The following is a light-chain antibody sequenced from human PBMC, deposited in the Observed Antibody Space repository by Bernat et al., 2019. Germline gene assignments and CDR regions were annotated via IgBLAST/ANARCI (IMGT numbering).Light chain of an antibody. Sequence: QSALTQPPSVSGSPGQSVTISCTGTSSDVGSYNRVSWYQQPPGTAPKLMIYEVNNRPSGVPDRFSGSKSGNTASLTISGLQAEVEADYYCCSFTTTTTWVFGGGTKLTVL. V-gene: IGLV2-18*02. CDR1: SSDVGSYNR. CDR3: CSFTTTTTWV. CDR2: EVN. J-gene: IGLJ3*02.